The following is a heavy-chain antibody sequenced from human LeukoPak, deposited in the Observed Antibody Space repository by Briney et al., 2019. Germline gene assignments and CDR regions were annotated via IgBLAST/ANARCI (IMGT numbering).Heavy chain of an antibody. J-gene: IGHJ6*02. CDR3: AKDLHWYAMDV. Sequence: GGSLRLSCAASGFIVSSYYMNWVRQAPGKGLEWVSVIASVADGGNTQYADSVKGRVTISRDTSKNTLYLQMNSLRAEDTAVYYCAKDLHWYAMDVWGQGTTVTVSS. D-gene: IGHD6-13*01. CDR1: GFIVSSYY. CDR2: IASVADGGNT. V-gene: IGHV3-53*01.